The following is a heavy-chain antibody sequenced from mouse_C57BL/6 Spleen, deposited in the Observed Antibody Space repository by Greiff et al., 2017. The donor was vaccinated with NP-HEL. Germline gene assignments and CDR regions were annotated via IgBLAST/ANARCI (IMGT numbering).Heavy chain of an antibody. D-gene: IGHD2-14*01. CDR1: GYTFTDYN. V-gene: IGHV1-18*01. CDR2: INPNNGGT. J-gene: IGHJ3*01. Sequence: EVKLQESGPELVKPGASVKIPCKASGYTFTDYNMDWVKQSHGKSLEWIGDINPNNGGTNYNQKFKGKATLTVDKSSSTAYMALRSLTSEDTAVYYCARGGYGVGFAYWGQGTLVTVSA. CDR3: ARGGYGVGFAY.